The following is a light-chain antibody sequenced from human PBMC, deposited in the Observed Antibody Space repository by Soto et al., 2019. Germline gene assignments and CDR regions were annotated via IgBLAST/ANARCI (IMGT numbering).Light chain of an antibody. Sequence: DIHMTRSHATLSGYLRDRVTXTCRASQTISSWLAWYQEKPGKANKLMIYKASTLKSGVTSRLSGSGSGTEFTLTISSLQPHDFATYYCQHYNSYSESFAHGTKVDI. J-gene: IGKJ1*01. CDR2: KAS. CDR1: QTISSW. CDR3: QHYNSYSES. V-gene: IGKV1-5*03.